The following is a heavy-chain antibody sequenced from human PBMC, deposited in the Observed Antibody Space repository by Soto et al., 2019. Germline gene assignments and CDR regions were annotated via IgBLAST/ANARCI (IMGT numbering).Heavy chain of an antibody. J-gene: IGHJ4*02. V-gene: IGHV3-30-3*01. CDR2: ISYKGNNK. D-gene: IGHD5-12*01. CDR3: ARDPDEEKLNPGGSFVN. Sequence: GGSLRLSCAASGFTFSGFAMHWVRQSPGKGLEWVAFISYKGNNKYYAESVKGRFTISRDNSENTLYLQMSSLRGDDTAVYYCARDPDEEKLNPGGSFVNWGQGTLVTVYS. CDR1: GFTFSGFA.